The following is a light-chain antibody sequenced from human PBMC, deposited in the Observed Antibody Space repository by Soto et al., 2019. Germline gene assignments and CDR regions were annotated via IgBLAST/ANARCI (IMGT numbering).Light chain of an antibody. J-gene: IGLJ1*01. CDR2: EVS. CDR1: SSDVGAYDY. CDR3: SSYAGNNNFV. Sequence: QSVLTQPPSASGSPGQSVTISCTGTSSDVGAYDYVSWYQQHPGKAPKLMIYEVSNRPSGVSNRFSGSKSGNTASLTISGLQAEDEADYYCSSYAGNNNFVFGTGTKVTVL. V-gene: IGLV2-8*01.